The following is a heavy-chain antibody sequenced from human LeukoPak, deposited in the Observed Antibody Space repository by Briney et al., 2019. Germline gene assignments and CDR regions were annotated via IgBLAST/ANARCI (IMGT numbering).Heavy chain of an antibody. Sequence: PSETLSLTCTVSGGSISSSSYYWGWIRQPPGKGLEWIGSIYYSGSTYYNPSLKSRVTISVDTSKDQFSLKLSSVTAADTAVYYCARPGVFPDVWGQGTTVTVSS. CDR2: IYYSGST. CDR1: GGSISSSSYY. D-gene: IGHD2/OR15-2a*01. CDR3: ARPGVFPDV. V-gene: IGHV4-39*01. J-gene: IGHJ6*02.